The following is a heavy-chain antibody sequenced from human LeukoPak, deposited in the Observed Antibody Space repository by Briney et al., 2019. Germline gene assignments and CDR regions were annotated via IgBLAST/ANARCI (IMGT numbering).Heavy chain of an antibody. CDR3: ARVYVPKTYYDILTGSDYYYYGMDV. J-gene: IGHJ6*02. D-gene: IGHD3-9*01. CDR1: GGTFSSYA. V-gene: IGHV1-69*13. Sequence: SVKVSCKASGGTFSSYAISWVRQAPGQGLEWMGGIIPIFGTANYAQKFQGRVTITADESTSTAYMELSSLRSEDTAVYYCARVYVPKTYYDILTGSDYYYYGMDVWGQGTTVTASS. CDR2: IIPIFGTA.